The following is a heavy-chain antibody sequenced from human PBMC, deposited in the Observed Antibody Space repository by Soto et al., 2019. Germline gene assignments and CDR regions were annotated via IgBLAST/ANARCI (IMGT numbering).Heavy chain of an antibody. CDR1: GGSISSYY. D-gene: IGHD3-22*01. J-gene: IGHJ4*02. Sequence: LSLTCTVSGGSISSYYWSWIRQPPGKGLEWIGYIYYSGSTNYKPSLNSRATIPVDPSNNQFPLQLSSVTAAHTAVHYCAREYYYDSSGYYPRRGYYFDYWGQGTLVTVSS. V-gene: IGHV4-59*01. CDR2: IYYSGST. CDR3: AREYYYDSSGYYPRRGYYFDY.